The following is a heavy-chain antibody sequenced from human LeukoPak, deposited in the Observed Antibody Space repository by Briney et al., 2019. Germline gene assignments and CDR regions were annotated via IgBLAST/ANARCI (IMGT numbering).Heavy chain of an antibody. CDR3: MAESSSPWEGY. CDR2: INEDGSVK. J-gene: IGHJ4*02. CDR1: GFTFSNYW. Sequence: GGSLRLSCTASGFTFSNYWMGWVRQAPGKGLEWVANINEDGSVKNYVDSVRGRFTVSRDNAKNSLYLQMNSLRGEDTAVYYCMAESSSPWEGYWGQGTLVTVSS. D-gene: IGHD6-6*01. V-gene: IGHV3-7*01.